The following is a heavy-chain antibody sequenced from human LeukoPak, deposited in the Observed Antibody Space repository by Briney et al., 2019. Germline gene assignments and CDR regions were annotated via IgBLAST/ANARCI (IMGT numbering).Heavy chain of an antibody. CDR2: ISWDGGST. V-gene: IGHV3-43*01. CDR1: GVTFDDYT. J-gene: IGHJ4*02. CDR3: AKDHYYGSGSYSRWVYFDY. Sequence: QPGGSLRLSCAASGVTFDDYTMHWVRQAPGKGLEWVSLISWDGGSTYYADSVKGRFTISRDNSKNSLYLQMNSLRTEDTALYFCAKDHYYGSGSYSRWVYFDYWGQGTLVTVSS. D-gene: IGHD3-10*01.